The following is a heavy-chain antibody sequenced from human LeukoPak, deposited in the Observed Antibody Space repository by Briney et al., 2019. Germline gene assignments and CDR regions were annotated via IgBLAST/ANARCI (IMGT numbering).Heavy chain of an antibody. Sequence: GGSLRLSCAGSGFTLGSYAMSWVRQAPGKGLEWVSAISGNGYNTYYADSVKGRFTISSESSGNTLYLQMHNLRAEDTAVYYCAKGVRLWFAFYFDYWGQATLVTVST. CDR3: AKGVRLWFAFYFDY. D-gene: IGHD3-10*01. CDR2: ISGNGYNT. V-gene: IGHV3-23*01. J-gene: IGHJ4*02. CDR1: GFTLGSYA.